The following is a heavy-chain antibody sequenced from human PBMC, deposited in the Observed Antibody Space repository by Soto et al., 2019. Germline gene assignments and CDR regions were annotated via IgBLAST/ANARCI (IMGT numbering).Heavy chain of an antibody. V-gene: IGHV1-69*05. CDR1: GGTFSNSA. D-gene: IGHD5-12*01. J-gene: IGHJ6*02. CDR3: ARDKDRLQLGGNYYYILDV. Sequence: QVQLVQSGAEVKKPGSSVKVFCKASGGTFSNSAISWVRQAPGQGLEWMGGIMPIFRTADYAQRFQGRVPXTXDXXTSTAYMELSSLRSEDTAVYYCARDKDRLQLGGNYYYILDVWGQGTLVTVSS. CDR2: IMPIFRTA.